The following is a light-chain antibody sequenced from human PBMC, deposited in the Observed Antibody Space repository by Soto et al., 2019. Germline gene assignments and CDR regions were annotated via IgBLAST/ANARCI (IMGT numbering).Light chain of an antibody. Sequence: QYVLTQPASVSGSPGQSITISCTGTSSDIGTYDHVSWYQQHPGRAPQLIIYEVSNRPSGLSNRFSGSKSGNTASLTISGLQAEDEVDYYCCSYTTRSTLVFGSGTKVTVL. J-gene: IGLJ1*01. CDR3: CSYTTRSTLV. CDR1: SSDIGTYDH. CDR2: EVS. V-gene: IGLV2-14*01.